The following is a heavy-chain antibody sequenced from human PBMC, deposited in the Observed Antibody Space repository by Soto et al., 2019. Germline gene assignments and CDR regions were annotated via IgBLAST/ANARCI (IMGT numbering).Heavy chain of an antibody. Sequence: GGSLRLSCAASGFTFSSYAMSWVRQAPGKGLEWVSAISGSGGSTYYADSVKGRFTISRDNSKNTLYLQMNSLRAEDTAVYYCAKENGVARLPQTPLYFDYWGQGTLVTVSS. V-gene: IGHV3-23*01. D-gene: IGHD5-12*01. CDR3: AKENGVARLPQTPLYFDY. CDR1: GFTFSSYA. CDR2: ISGSGGST. J-gene: IGHJ4*02.